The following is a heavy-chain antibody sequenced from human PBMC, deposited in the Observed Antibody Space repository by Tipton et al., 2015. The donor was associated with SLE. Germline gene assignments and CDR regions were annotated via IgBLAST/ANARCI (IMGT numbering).Heavy chain of an antibody. CDR3: ARESHWYFDL. Sequence: LRLSCTVSGGSISSGSYYWSWIRQPAGKGLEWIGYIYYSGSTNYNPSLKSRVTISVDTSKNQFSLKLSSVTAADTAVYYCARESHWYFDLWGRGTLVTVSS. J-gene: IGHJ2*01. CDR1: GGSISSGSYY. CDR2: IYYSGST. V-gene: IGHV4-61*10.